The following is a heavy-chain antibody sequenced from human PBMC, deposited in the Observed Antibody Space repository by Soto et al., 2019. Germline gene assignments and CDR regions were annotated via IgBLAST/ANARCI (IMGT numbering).Heavy chain of an antibody. CDR3: ARAANYGDYEFDAFDI. Sequence: EVQLVESGGGLVKPGGSLRLSCAASGFTFSSYSMNWVRQAPGKGLEWVSSISSSSSYIYYADSVKGRFTISRDNAKNSLYLQMNSLRAEYTAVYYCARAANYGDYEFDAFDIWGQGTMVTVSS. J-gene: IGHJ3*02. CDR1: GFTFSSYS. CDR2: ISSSSSYI. V-gene: IGHV3-21*01. D-gene: IGHD4-17*01.